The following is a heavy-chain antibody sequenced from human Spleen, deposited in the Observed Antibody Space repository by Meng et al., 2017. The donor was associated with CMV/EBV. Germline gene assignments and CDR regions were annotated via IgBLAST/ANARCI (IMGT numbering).Heavy chain of an antibody. J-gene: IGHJ4*02. CDR1: GFTFSSYS. D-gene: IGHD3-3*01. V-gene: IGHV3-23*01. CDR2: ISDSGGST. CDR3: AKSNYDFWSGTDY. Sequence: GGSLRLSCAASGFTFSSYSMNWVRQAPGKGLEWVSTISDSGGSTYYADSVKGRFTISRDNSKNTLYLQMNSLRAEDTAVYYCAKSNYDFWSGTDYWGQGTLVTVSS.